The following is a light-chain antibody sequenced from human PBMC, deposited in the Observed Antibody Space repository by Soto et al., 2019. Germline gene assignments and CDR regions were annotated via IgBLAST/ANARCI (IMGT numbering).Light chain of an antibody. CDR1: QSLSSN. Sequence: EIVMTQSPATLSVSPGERATLSCRASQSLSSNLAWYQQKPGQAPRLLIYAASTRATGIPARFSGSGSGTDFTLTISSLEPEDFALYYCQQRSNWPITFGQGTRLEI. CDR3: QQRSNWPIT. CDR2: AAS. J-gene: IGKJ5*01. V-gene: IGKV3-11*01.